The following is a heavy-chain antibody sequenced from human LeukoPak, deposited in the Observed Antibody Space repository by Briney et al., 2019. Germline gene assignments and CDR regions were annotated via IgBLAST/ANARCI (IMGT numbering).Heavy chain of an antibody. J-gene: IGHJ4*02. CDR1: GCTLDDYG. CDR3: AKDLGIVLVSTGAFDY. CDR2: ISWNSGSI. Sequence: GGSLSLTCAASGCTLDDYGMHWVRQAPGKGREWVSGISWNSGSIGYADSVKGRVTISRDNAKYSLYLQMTSLRAEDTAFYYCAKDLGIVLVSTGAFDYGGQGTLVTVSS. V-gene: IGHV3-9*01. D-gene: IGHD2-2*01.